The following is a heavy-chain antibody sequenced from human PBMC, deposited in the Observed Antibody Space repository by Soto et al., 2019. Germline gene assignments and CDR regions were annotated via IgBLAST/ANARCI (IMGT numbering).Heavy chain of an antibody. CDR1: GFMFSGSA. Sequence: GGSLRLSCAASGFMFSGSAIHWVRQASGKGLEWVGRIRTKPNNDATAYAASLRGRFTISRDDSENTAYLQMNSLKTEDTALYYCTRSNVEATISYGPASNIEDAFDLWGQGTMVTVS. CDR2: IRTKPNNDAT. D-gene: IGHD5-12*01. J-gene: IGHJ3*01. CDR3: TRSNVEATISYGPASNIEDAFDL. V-gene: IGHV3-73*01.